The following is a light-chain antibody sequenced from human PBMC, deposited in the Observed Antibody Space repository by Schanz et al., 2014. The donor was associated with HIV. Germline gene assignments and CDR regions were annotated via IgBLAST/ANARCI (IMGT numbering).Light chain of an antibody. CDR1: SSDVGGYNY. CDR2: DVS. CDR3: SSYTSSRTRV. V-gene: IGLV2-14*03. J-gene: IGLJ1*01. Sequence: QSALTQPASVSGSPGQSITISCTGTSSDVGGYNYVSWYQQHPGKAPKLMIYDVSYRPSGVSNRFSGSKSGNTASLTISGLQAEDEADYFCSSYTSSRTRVFGTGTKLTVL.